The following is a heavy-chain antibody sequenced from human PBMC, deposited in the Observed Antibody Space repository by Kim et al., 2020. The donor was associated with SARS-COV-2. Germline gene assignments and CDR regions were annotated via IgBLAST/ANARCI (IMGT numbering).Heavy chain of an antibody. Sequence: GGSLRLSCAASGFTFSSHAMSWVRQAPGKALEWVSSTIGSGGSTYYADSVKGRSTISRDNSKNTLYLQMNIPRAEETAGSYSANGGVMDVWGQGTTVTVS. CDR1: GFTFSSHA. CDR2: TIGSGGST. V-gene: IGHV3-23*01. CDR3: ANGGVMDV. J-gene: IGHJ6*02.